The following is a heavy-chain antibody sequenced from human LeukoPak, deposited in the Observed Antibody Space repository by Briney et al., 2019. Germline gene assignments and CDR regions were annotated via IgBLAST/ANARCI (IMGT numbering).Heavy chain of an antibody. CDR1: GGSISSYY. CDR3: AREGYYYDSSGYYSFDY. V-gene: IGHV4-4*07. D-gene: IGHD3-22*01. J-gene: IGHJ4*02. Sequence: SETLSLTCTVSGGSISSYYWSWIRQPAGKGLEWIGRIYSSGSINYNPSLKSRVTISVDTSKNQFSLKLSSVTAADTAVYYCAREGYYYDSSGYYSFDYWGQGTLVTVSS. CDR2: IYSSGSI.